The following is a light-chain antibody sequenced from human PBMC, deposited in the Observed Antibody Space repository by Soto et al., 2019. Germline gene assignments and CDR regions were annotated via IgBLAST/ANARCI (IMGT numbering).Light chain of an antibody. J-gene: IGKJ3*01. CDR1: QSISIY. CDR2: ESS. Sequence: DIQLTQSPSSLSASVGDRVTITCRASQSISIYLNWYQQKPGKAPKLLISESSKLQSGVPSGFSGSGLGTDFTLTISSLQPEDFATYYCQQSYSTPCTFGPGTTVDI. CDR3: QQSYSTPCT. V-gene: IGKV1-39*01.